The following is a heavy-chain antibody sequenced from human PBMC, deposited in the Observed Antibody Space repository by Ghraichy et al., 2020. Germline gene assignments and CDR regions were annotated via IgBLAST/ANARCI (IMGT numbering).Heavy chain of an antibody. J-gene: IGHJ5*02. D-gene: IGHD2-15*01. V-gene: IGHV3-23*01. CDR1: GFPFSSYA. CDR3: AKAWGYCIAATCPSYNWFDP. Sequence: GGSLRLSCAASGFPFSSYAMSWVRQTPGKGLEWVSSISFSGANTYYAVSVKGRFTISRDNSKNTLYLQMNSLRADDTAVYYCAKAWGYCIAATCPSYNWFDPWGQGTLVTVSS. CDR2: ISFSGANT.